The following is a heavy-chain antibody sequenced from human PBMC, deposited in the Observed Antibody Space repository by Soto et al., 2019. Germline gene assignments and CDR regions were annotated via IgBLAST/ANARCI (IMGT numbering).Heavy chain of an antibody. Sequence: QLLESGGNLVQPGGSLRLSCATAGFTFSTYTMSWVRQAPGKGPEWVAGFYGGGSTSTFYAYYVKGRFTISRDNSRNMVFLQMNSLRAEDTAVYYCTKDRHPDGIWSFDCWGQGTRVTVSS. J-gene: IGHJ4*02. D-gene: IGHD3-3*01. CDR3: TKDRHPDGIWSFDC. V-gene: IGHV3-23*03. CDR1: GFTFSTYT. CDR2: FYGGGSTST.